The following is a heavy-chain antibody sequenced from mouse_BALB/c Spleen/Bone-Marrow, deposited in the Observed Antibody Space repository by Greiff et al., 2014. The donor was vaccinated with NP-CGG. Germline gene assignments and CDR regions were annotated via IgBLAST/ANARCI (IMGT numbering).Heavy chain of an antibody. CDR1: GYTFTSYT. CDR3: AAGYYGNSGWFAY. Sequence: QVQLQQPGAELARPGASVKMSCKASGYTFTSYTMHWVKQRPGQGLEWIGYINPSSGYTNYNQKFKDKATLTADKSSSTAYMQLNSLTSEDSAVYYCAAGYYGNSGWFAYWGQGTLVTVSA. V-gene: IGHV1-4*01. D-gene: IGHD2-1*01. J-gene: IGHJ3*01. CDR2: INPSSGYT.